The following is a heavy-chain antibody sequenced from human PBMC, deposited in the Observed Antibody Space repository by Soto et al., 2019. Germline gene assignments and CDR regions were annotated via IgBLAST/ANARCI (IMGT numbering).Heavy chain of an antibody. J-gene: IGHJ4*02. D-gene: IGHD6-19*01. CDR1: GYTFTNFG. CDR2: LNPNSGDA. V-gene: IGHV1-8*02. CDR3: ATSGGGWYLY. Sequence: ASVKVSCKASGYTFTNFGVSWVRQATGQGLEWMGWLNPNSGDAGYAQKFKGRVTLTRNTSINTAYIELSSLTSDDTAVYYCATSGGGWYLYWGQGTLVTVSS.